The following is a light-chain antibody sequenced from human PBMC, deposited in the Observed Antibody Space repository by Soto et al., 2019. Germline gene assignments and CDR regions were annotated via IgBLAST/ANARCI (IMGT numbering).Light chain of an antibody. Sequence: DIQMTQSPSTLSASVGDRVTITCRASQSLGIWLAWHQQKPGKAPKLLIYDASTLKSGVPSRFSGSGSGTKFTLTISSLQPDDFATYYCQEYNSHSGTLGQGTKVDIK. CDR1: QSLGIW. CDR3: QEYNSHSGT. CDR2: DAS. J-gene: IGKJ1*01. V-gene: IGKV1-5*01.